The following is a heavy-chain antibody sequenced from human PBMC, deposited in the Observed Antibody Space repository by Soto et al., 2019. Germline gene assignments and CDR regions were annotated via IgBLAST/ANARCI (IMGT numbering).Heavy chain of an antibody. J-gene: IGHJ4*02. CDR3: ARVGGYSSGWYYFDY. D-gene: IGHD6-19*01. Sequence: QVQLQESGPGLVKPSETLSLTCTVSGGSISSYYWSWIRQPPGKGLEWIGYIYYSGSTNYNPSLKSRVTISVDTSKNQFSLKLSSVTAADTAVYYCARVGGYSSGWYYFDYCGQGTLVTVSS. CDR1: GGSISSYY. CDR2: IYYSGST. V-gene: IGHV4-59*01.